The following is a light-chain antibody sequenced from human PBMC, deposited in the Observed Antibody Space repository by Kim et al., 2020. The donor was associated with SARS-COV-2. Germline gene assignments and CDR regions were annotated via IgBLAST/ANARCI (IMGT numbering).Light chain of an antibody. CDR3: CSYAGDYTWV. J-gene: IGLJ3*02. CDR1: SSDVGGYDL. V-gene: IGLV2-11*01. CDR2: DVT. Sequence: GQSVTISCTGTSSDVGGYDLVSWYQQLPGKAPKLMIYDVTNRPSGVPDRFSGSKSGNTASLTISGLQVEDEADYYCCSYAGDYTWVFGGGTQLTVL.